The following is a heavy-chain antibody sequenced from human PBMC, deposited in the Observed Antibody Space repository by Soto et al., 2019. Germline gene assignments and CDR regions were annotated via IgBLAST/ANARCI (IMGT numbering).Heavy chain of an antibody. V-gene: IGHV3-30*18. CDR2: ISYDGSNK. CDR1: GFTFSSYG. CDR3: AKPQYCSSTSCYRWGGVSFDY. J-gene: IGHJ4*02. D-gene: IGHD2-2*01. Sequence: PGGSLRLSCAASGFTFSSYGMHWVRQAPGKGLEWVAVISYDGSNKYYADSVKGRFTISRDNSKNTLYLQMNSLRAEDTAVYYCAKPQYCSSTSCYRWGGVSFDYWGQGTLVTVSS.